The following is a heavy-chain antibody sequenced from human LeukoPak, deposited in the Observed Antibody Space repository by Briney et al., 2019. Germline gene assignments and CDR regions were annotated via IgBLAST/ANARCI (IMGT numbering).Heavy chain of an antibody. J-gene: IGHJ4*02. D-gene: IGHD3-10*01. V-gene: IGHV1-18*01. Sequence: ASVKVSCKASGYTFSDYGINWVRQAPGQGLEWMGWITVYNDDTSYGQKFQGRVTMTTDTSTSTAYMELRRLRSDDTAVYYCTRDYSGDYWGQGTLVTVSS. CDR1: GYTFSDYG. CDR3: TRDYSGDY. CDR2: ITVYNDDT.